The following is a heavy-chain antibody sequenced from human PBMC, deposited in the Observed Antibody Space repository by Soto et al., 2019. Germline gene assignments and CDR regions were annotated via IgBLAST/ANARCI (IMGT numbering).Heavy chain of an antibody. V-gene: IGHV3-23*01. D-gene: IGHD3-10*01. CDR2: LSGGDDST. Sequence: EVQLLESGGGLVQPGGSLRLSCAASGFTFSHFAMSWVRQAPGKGLEWVSTLSGGDDSTYYADSVKDRFTISRDNSKNTLYLQLNSLRAEDTAVYYCAKQYHYGSGTYLYYFDYWGQGPLVTVSS. CDR3: AKQYHYGSGTYLYYFDY. CDR1: GFTFSHFA. J-gene: IGHJ4*02.